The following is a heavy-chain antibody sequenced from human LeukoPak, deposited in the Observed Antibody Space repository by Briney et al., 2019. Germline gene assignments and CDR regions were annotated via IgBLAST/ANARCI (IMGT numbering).Heavy chain of an antibody. CDR2: TSGGSDTI. V-gene: IGHV3-48*04. D-gene: IGHD5-18*01. CDR3: AKDDRAMAPYYFDY. J-gene: IGHJ4*02. Sequence: PGGSLRLSCAASGFTFSPYPMNWVRQAPGKGLEWVLYTSGGSDTIHYADPVKGRLTISRDNAKNSLYLQINSLRAEDTAIYYCAKDDRAMAPYYFDYWGQGTLVTVSS. CDR1: GFTFSPYP.